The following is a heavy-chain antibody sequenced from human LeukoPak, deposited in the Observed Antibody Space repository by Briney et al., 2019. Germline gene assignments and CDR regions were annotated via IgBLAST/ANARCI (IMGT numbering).Heavy chain of an antibody. Sequence: SETLSLTCTVSGGSISSYYWSWIRQPPGKGLEWIGYIYYSGSANYNPSLKSRVTISVDTSKNQFSLKLSSVTAADTAVYYCARDGEYCSGGSCYRYGMDVWGQGTTVTVSS. D-gene: IGHD2-15*01. CDR2: IYYSGSA. CDR3: ARDGEYCSGGSCYRYGMDV. J-gene: IGHJ6*02. V-gene: IGHV4-59*01. CDR1: GGSISSYY.